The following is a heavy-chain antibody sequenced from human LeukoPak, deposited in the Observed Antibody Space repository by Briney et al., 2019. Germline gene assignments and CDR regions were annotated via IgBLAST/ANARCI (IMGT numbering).Heavy chain of an antibody. V-gene: IGHV1-69*13. Sequence: AASVKVSCKASRDTFTRCAFSWVRQAPGQGLEWMGGIIPIDGTANFAQKFQGRVTITADQSTSTAYMELSSLGSEDTAIYYCARDPGAPVRAFDIWGQGTLVTVSS. J-gene: IGHJ3*02. D-gene: IGHD3-10*01. CDR3: ARDPGAPVRAFDI. CDR1: RDTFTRCA. CDR2: IIPIDGTA.